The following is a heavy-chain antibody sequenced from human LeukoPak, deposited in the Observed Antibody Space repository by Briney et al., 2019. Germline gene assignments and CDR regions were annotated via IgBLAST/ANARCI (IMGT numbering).Heavy chain of an antibody. J-gene: IGHJ4*02. CDR2: ISGSGGST. D-gene: IGHD6-19*01. Sequence: PGGSLRLSCAASGFTFSSYAMSWVRQAPGKGLEWVSVISGSGGSTYYADSVKGRFTISRDNSKNTLYLQMNSLRAEDTAVYYCAKEGSLGGHSSGWYSHVFDYWGQGTLVTVSS. CDR1: GFTFSSYA. CDR3: AKEGSLGGHSSGWYSHVFDY. V-gene: IGHV3-23*01.